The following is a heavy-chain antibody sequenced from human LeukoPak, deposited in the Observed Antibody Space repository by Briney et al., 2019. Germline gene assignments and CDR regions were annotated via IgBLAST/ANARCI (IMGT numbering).Heavy chain of an antibody. J-gene: IGHJ4*02. Sequence: PGGSLRLSCAASGFTVSGNYMSWVRQAPGKGLEWVSVIYSGGSTYYADSVKGRFTISRDNSKDTLYLQMNSLRAEDTAVYYCARGMVRGVINHYYFDYWGQGTLVTVSS. CDR1: GFTVSGNY. V-gene: IGHV3-53*01. CDR2: IYSGGST. D-gene: IGHD3-10*01. CDR3: ARGMVRGVINHYYFDY.